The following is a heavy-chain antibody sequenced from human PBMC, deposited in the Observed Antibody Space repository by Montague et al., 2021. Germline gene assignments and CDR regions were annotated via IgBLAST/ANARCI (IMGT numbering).Heavy chain of an antibody. V-gene: IGHV5-51*01. CDR2: IYPGDSDV. Sequence: QPGAEVKKPGESLKISCKASGYTFSDYWIAWVRQMPGKGLDWMGIIYPGDSDVKYSPSFQGQVTISVDKSVTTAYLQLTSLRASDSAMYYCARLALKDYTGRGPLGNWGQGTLGTVSS. CDR3: ARLALKDYTGRGPLGN. D-gene: IGHD4-11*01. CDR1: GYTFSDYW. J-gene: IGHJ4*02.